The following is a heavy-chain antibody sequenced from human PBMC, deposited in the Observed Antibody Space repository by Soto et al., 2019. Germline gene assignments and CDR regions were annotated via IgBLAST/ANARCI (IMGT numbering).Heavy chain of an antibody. V-gene: IGHV3-23*01. CDR3: AKVNGITMIVVDFDY. Sequence: WGSLRLACAASGFTFISYAMSFGRHSPFKGLEWVSAVSGSGGSTYYADSVKGRFTISRDNSKNTLYLQMNSLRAEDTAVYYCAKVNGITMIVVDFDYWGQGTLVTVSS. J-gene: IGHJ4*02. CDR1: GFTFISYA. CDR2: VSGSGGST. D-gene: IGHD3-22*01.